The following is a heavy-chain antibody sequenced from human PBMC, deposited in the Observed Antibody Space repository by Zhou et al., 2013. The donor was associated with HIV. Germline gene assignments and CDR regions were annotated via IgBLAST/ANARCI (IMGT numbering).Heavy chain of an antibody. CDR3: ARRFTGSYYEDAFDI. Sequence: QVQLEQSGAEVKKPGSSVKVSCKASGGNFRSDVITWVRQAPGQGLEWMGGVIPLHSIAQTAPRFQDRVTIRADDSGNTAFMELSRLRSDDTAVYYCARRFTGSYYEDAFDIVGPRDKWSPSL. V-gene: IGHV1-69*04. J-gene: IGHJ3*02. D-gene: IGHD3-10*01. CDR1: GGNFRSDV. CDR2: VIPLHSIA.